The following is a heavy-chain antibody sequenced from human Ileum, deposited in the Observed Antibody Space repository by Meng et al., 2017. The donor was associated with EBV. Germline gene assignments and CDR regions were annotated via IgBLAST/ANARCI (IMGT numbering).Heavy chain of an antibody. J-gene: IGHJ4*02. Sequence: HLHLLGPGPGLVRPSETLSLTCSVSGDSMSSSNYYWGWIRQSPGKALECIGTIFYRGNTFYNPSLKTRLTISVDTSKNEFSLNLKSVTAADTAVYYCVSAYDYGDYEAFAYWGLGSLVTVSS. CDR2: IFYRGNT. CDR3: VSAYDYGDYEAFAY. CDR1: GDSMSSSNYY. D-gene: IGHD4-17*01. V-gene: IGHV4-39*07.